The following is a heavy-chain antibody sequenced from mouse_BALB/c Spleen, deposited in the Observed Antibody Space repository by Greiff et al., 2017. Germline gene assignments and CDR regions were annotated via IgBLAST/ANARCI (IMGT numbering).Heavy chain of an antibody. CDR2: ISSGSSTI. CDR3: AATVVGAMDY. J-gene: IGHJ4*01. CDR1: GFTFSSFG. Sequence: DVMLVESGGGLVQPGGSRKLSCAASGFTFSSFGMHWVRQAPEKGLEWVAYISSGSSTIYYADTVKGRFTISRDNPKNTLFLQMTSLRSEDTAMYYCAATVVGAMDYWGQGTSVTVSS. V-gene: IGHV5-17*02. D-gene: IGHD1-1*01.